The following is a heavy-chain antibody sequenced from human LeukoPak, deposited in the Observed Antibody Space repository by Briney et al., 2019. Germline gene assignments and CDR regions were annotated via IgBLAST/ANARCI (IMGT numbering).Heavy chain of an antibody. D-gene: IGHD3-10*01. CDR1: GFTFSSYS. V-gene: IGHV3-21*01. J-gene: IGHJ6*02. CDR2: ISSSSSYI. Sequence: PGRSLTLSCAASGFTFSSYSMNWVRQAPGNGLEWVSSISSSSSYIYYADSVKGRFTISRDNAKNSLYLQMNSLRAEDTAVYYCARATMVRTSYYYGMDVWGQGTAVTVSS. CDR3: ARATMVRTSYYYGMDV.